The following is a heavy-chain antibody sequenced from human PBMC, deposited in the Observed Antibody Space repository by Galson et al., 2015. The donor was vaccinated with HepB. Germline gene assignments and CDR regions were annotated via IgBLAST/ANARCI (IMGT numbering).Heavy chain of an antibody. CDR3: ARVADCDYDAHSYLDF. D-gene: IGHD4-17*01. CDR2: ISCSAIYT. J-gene: IGHJ4*02. V-gene: IGHV3-11*06. Sequence: SLRLSCAASGSIFSDYDMHWVRQAPGKGLEWLSFISCSAIYTNYADSVKGRFTISRDNSKNSLYLQLNRLRAEDTAVYYCARVADCDYDAHSYLDFWGQGTLVTVSS. CDR1: GSIFSDYD.